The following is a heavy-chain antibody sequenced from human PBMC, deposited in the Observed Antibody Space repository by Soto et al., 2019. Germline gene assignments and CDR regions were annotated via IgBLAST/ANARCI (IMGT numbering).Heavy chain of an antibody. V-gene: IGHV4-39*01. CDR1: GGSITSSNYH. CDR2: IYYSGNT. D-gene: IGHD2-2*01. CDR3: SRLTNARPGDD. Sequence: SETLSLTCTVSGGSITSSNYHWGWSRQSPGKGLEWIGTIYYSGNTYYNPSLKSRVTMSMDASKNQFSLTLSSVAVADTAVYYCSRLTNARPGDDWGQGTLVTVSS. J-gene: IGHJ4*02.